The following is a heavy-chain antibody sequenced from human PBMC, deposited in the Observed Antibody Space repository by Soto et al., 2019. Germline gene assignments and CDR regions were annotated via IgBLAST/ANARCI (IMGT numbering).Heavy chain of an antibody. CDR3: ARPTHYDTNDFDI. Sequence: QVQLVQSGAEVKKPVSSVKVSCKASGGTFSSYAISWVRQAPGQGLEWMGGIIPIFGTANYAQKFQGRVTLTADESTSTGYMELSSLRSEDTAVYYCARPTHYDTNDFDIWGQGTMVTVSS. D-gene: IGHD3-9*01. J-gene: IGHJ3*02. CDR2: IIPIFGTA. V-gene: IGHV1-69*01. CDR1: GGTFSSYA.